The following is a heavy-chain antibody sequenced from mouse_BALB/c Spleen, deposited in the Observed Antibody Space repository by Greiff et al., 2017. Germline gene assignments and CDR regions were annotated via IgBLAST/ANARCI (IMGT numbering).Heavy chain of an antibody. CDR2: ISSGGSYT. D-gene: IGHD2-3*01. V-gene: IGHV5-9-4*01. J-gene: IGHJ3*01. CDR3: ARDGGYYAY. Sequence: EVQLVESGGGLVKPGGSLKLSCAASGFTFSSYAMSWVRQSPEKRLEWVAEISSGGSYTYYPDTVTGRFTISRDNAKNTLYLEMSSLRSEDTAMYYCARDGGYYAYWGQGTLVTVSA. CDR1: GFTFSSYA.